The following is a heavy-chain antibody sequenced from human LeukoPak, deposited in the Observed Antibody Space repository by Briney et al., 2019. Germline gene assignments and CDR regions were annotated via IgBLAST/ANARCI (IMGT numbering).Heavy chain of an antibody. D-gene: IGHD6-25*01. CDR1: GFIVSSNY. CDR3: AKVGIQGNPQRAFDY. V-gene: IGHV3-53*01. J-gene: IGHJ4*02. Sequence: GGSLRLSCAASGFIVSSNYMSWVRQAPGKGLEWVSVIYSGGTTYYADSVKGRFTISRDNSKNTLYLQMNSLRAEDTAVYYCAKVGIQGNPQRAFDYWGQGTLVTVSS. CDR2: IYSGGTT.